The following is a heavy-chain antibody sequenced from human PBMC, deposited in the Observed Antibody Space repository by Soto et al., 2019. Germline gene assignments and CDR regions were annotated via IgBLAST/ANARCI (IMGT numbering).Heavy chain of an antibody. Sequence: EVQLVESGGGLVKPGGSLRLSCAASGFTFSSYTMTWVRQAPGKGLEWVSYISATSSFMSYADSVKGRFPISRDNANHSVSLQMDSLRAEDTAVYYCARETPVDPAFGANPIIDFWGQGTLVTVSS. J-gene: IGHJ4*02. V-gene: IGHV3-21*01. D-gene: IGHD2-2*01. CDR2: ISATSSFM. CDR3: ARETPVDPAFGANPIIDF. CDR1: GFTFSSYT.